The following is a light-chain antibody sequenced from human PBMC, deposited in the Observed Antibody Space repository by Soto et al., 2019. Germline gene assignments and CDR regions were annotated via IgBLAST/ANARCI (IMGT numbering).Light chain of an antibody. J-gene: IGKJ2*01. CDR2: AAS. Sequence: DIQMTQSPSSLSASVGDRVTITCRASQTISTYLNWYQQKPGKAPKLLIYAASSLQSGVPSRFSGSGSGTDFTLTISSLQPEYFATYFCQQSHSIPYIFGQGTKLQLK. CDR3: QQSHSIPYI. V-gene: IGKV1-39*01. CDR1: QTISTY.